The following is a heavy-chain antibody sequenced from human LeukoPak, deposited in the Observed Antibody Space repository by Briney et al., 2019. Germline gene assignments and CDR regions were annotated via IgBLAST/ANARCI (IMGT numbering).Heavy chain of an antibody. D-gene: IGHD3-16*02. CDR1: SGSIASYY. J-gene: IGHJ4*02. Sequence: NPSETLSLTCSLSSGSIASYYWTWVRQTPRKGLEWIGYIFASGTSEYNPSLKSRVTIALDMSRNQFSLKITSVTAADTAVYFCARGWRSSRGRLDSWGQGTLVTVS. CDR2: IFASGTS. V-gene: IGHV4-59*01. CDR3: ARGWRSSRGRLDS.